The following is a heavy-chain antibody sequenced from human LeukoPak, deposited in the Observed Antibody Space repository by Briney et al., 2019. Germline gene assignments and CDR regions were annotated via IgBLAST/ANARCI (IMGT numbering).Heavy chain of an antibody. CDR2: INPNNGGT. CDR3: AGEDNSRGFRPLDI. CDR1: GYTFTGYY. Sequence: ASVKVSCKASGYTFTGYYIHWVRQAPGQGLEWMGRINPNNGGTNYAQKFQGRVTMTRDMSMSTAYMELSRLRSVDTAVYYCAGEDNSRGFRPLDIGGQGTMVPVPT. J-gene: IGHJ3*02. D-gene: IGHD3-22*01. V-gene: IGHV1-2*06.